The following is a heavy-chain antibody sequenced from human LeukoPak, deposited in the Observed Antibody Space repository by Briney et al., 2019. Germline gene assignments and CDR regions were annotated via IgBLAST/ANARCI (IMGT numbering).Heavy chain of an antibody. CDR1: GNSFGDYS. Sequence: SETLSLTCTVSGNSFGDYSWSWIRQPAGKGLEWIGRIYTSGSTTYNPSLKSRVTMSVDTSKSQFSLNLMSVTAADTAVYYCTRDTGTTGEVKFDPWGQGTLVTVSS. CDR2: IYTSGST. J-gene: IGHJ5*02. D-gene: IGHD4-17*01. CDR3: TRDTGTTGEVKFDP. V-gene: IGHV4-4*07.